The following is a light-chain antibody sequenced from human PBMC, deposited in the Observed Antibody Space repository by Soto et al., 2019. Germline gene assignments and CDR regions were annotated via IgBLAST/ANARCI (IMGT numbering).Light chain of an antibody. CDR2: GNY. J-gene: IGLJ2*01. CDR1: SSNMGADYD. V-gene: IGLV1-40*01. Sequence: QAVVTQPPSVSGAPGQRVTISCTGSSSNMGADYDVQWYQQSPGTAPKLLIFGNYNRPSGVPDRFSGSKSGTSASLAITGLQAEDEADYYCQSYDNSLTDVVFGGGTKLTVL. CDR3: QSYDNSLTDVV.